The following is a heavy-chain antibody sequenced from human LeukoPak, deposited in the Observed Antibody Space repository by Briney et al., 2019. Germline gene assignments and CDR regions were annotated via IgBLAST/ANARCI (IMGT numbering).Heavy chain of an antibody. CDR2: IYYSGST. D-gene: IGHD3-10*01. CDR1: GGSISSSSYY. V-gene: IGHV4-39*07. J-gene: IGHJ6*03. CDR3: ARDEPYYYGSGTNYYYYMDV. Sequence: SETLSLTCTVSGGSISSSSYYWGWIRQPPGKGLEWIGSIYYSGSTYYNPSLKSRVTISVDTSKNQFSLKLSSVTAADTAVYYCARDEPYYYGSGTNYYYYMDVWGKGTTVTISS.